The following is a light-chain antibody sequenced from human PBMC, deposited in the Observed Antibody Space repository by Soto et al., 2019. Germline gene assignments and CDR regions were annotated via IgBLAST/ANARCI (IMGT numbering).Light chain of an antibody. CDR2: DAS. CDR1: QTVRNNY. V-gene: IGKV3-20*01. J-gene: IGKJ4*01. CDR3: QQFSSSPLT. Sequence: EIVRTQSPGTLSWSPVERATLSCRASQTVRNNYLAWYQQKPGQAPRLVIYDASSRATGIPDRYSGGGSGTDFTLTISRLEPEDFAVYYCQQFSSSPLTFGGGTKVDIK.